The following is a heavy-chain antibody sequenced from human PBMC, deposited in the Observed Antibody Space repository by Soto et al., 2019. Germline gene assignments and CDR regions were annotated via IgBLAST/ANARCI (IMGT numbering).Heavy chain of an antibody. CDR2: IYYSGST. D-gene: IGHD2-15*01. V-gene: IGHV4-30-4*01. CDR1: GGSISSGDYY. Sequence: SETLSLTCTVSGGSISSGDYYWSWIRQPPGKGLEWIGYIYYSGSTYYNPSLKSRVTISVDTSKNQFSLKLSPVTAADTAVYYCARVDCSGGSCYYYYGMDVWGQGTTVTVSS. CDR3: ARVDCSGGSCYYYYGMDV. J-gene: IGHJ6*02.